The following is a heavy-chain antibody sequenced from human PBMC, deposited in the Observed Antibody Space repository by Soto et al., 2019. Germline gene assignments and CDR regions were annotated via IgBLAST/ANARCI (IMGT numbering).Heavy chain of an antibody. V-gene: IGHV2-5*02. CDR3: AHGGMVRGVIDPYYFDY. D-gene: IGHD3-10*01. CDR2: IYWDDDK. J-gene: IGHJ4*02. Sequence: QITLKESGPTLVKPTQTLTLTCTFSGFSLSTSGVGVGWIRQPPGKALEWLALIYWDDDKRYSPSLKSRLTLTKDTSKNQVVLTMTNMDPVDTATYYCAHGGMVRGVIDPYYFDYWGQGTLVTVSS. CDR1: GFSLSTSGVG.